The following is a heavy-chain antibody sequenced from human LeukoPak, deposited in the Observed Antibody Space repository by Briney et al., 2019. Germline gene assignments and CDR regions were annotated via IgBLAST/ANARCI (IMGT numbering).Heavy chain of an antibody. Sequence: GSLRLSCAASGFTFSTFAMIWVRQPPRKGLEWVSSIFPSGGEIHYADSVRCRFTISRDNSKSTLSLQMNSLRAEDTAIYYCATYRQVLLPFESWGQGTLVTVSS. CDR2: IFPSGGEI. J-gene: IGHJ4*02. CDR3: ATYRQVLLPFES. D-gene: IGHD2-8*02. CDR1: GFTFSTFA. V-gene: IGHV3-23*01.